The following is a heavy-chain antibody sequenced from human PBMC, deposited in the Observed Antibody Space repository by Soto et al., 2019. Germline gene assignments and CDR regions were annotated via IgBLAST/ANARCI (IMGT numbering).Heavy chain of an antibody. Sequence: QVQLVQSGAEVKQPGSSVKVSCKTSGGTFSTYAIYWVRQAPGQGLEWMGAIIPLFGTADYAQKFQGRVTITADKSTSTAYMELSSLRSEDTAVYYCARPKGSYSSGYYYFDYWGQGTLVTVSS. CDR3: ARPKGSYSSGYYYFDY. CDR1: GGTFSTYA. D-gene: IGHD6-19*01. CDR2: IIPLFGTA. J-gene: IGHJ4*02. V-gene: IGHV1-69*06.